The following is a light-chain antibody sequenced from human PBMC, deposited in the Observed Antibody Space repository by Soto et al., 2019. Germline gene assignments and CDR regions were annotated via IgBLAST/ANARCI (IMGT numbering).Light chain of an antibody. CDR2: GAS. CDR1: QSVSSN. V-gene: IGKV3-15*01. Sequence: EIVMTQSPATLSVSPGERASLSCRATQSVSSNLAWYQQKPGQAPRLLIYGASTRATGIPARFSGSGSGTEFTLTISILQSEDFAVYYCQPYNNWPRTFGQGTKVEIK. CDR3: QPYNNWPRT. J-gene: IGKJ1*01.